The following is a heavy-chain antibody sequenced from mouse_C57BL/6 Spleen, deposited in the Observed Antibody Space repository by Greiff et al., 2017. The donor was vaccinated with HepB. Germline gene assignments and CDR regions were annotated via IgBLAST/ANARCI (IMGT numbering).Heavy chain of an antibody. CDR1: GYTFTSYW. J-gene: IGHJ4*01. V-gene: IGHV1-7*01. D-gene: IGHD2-5*01. CDR3: ARTPYDSNYVYAMDY. CDR2: INPSSGYT. Sequence: VQLQQSGAELAKPGASVKLSCKASGYTFTSYWMHWVKQRPGQGLEWIGYINPSSGYTKYNQKFNDKATLTADKYSSTAYMQLSSLTYEDSAVYYCARTPYDSNYVYAMDYWGQGTSVTVSS.